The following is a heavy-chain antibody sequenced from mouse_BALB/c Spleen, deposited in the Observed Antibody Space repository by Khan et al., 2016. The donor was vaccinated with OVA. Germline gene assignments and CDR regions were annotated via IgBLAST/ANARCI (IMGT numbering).Heavy chain of an antibody. Sequence: QVQLKESGAELARPGASVKMSCKTSGYTFSSYTIHWIKLRPGQGLEWIGYINPNNGYTNYNQKFKDKATLTADKSSTTVYMQLSSLTSDDSAMYNDVRDGAYYRSDGWFAYWGQGTLVTVSA. CDR1: GYTFSSYT. CDR2: INPNNGYT. D-gene: IGHD2-14*01. CDR3: VRDGAYYRSDGWFAY. J-gene: IGHJ3*01. V-gene: IGHV1-4*01.